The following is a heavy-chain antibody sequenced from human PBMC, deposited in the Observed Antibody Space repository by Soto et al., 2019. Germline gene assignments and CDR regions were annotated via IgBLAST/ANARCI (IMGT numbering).Heavy chain of an antibody. J-gene: IGHJ4*02. CDR3: ARAARPWFDWDFDY. D-gene: IGHD6-6*01. CDR2: ISYDGSNK. V-gene: IGHV3-30-3*01. Sequence: QVQLVESGGGVVQPGRSLRLSCAASGFTFSSYARHWVRQAPGKGLEWVAVISYDGSNKYYADSVKGRFTISRDNSKNTLYLQMNSLRAEDTAVYYCARAARPWFDWDFDYWGQGTLVTVSS. CDR1: GFTFSSYA.